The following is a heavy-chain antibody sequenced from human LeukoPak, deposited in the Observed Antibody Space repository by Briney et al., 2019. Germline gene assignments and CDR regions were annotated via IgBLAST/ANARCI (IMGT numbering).Heavy chain of an antibody. CDR2: ISSSGSTI. V-gene: IGHV3-11*01. J-gene: IGHJ4*02. Sequence: GGSLRLSCAASGFTFSDYYMSWIRQAPGKGLEWVSYISSSGSTIYYADSVKGRFTISRDNAKNSLYLQMNSLRAEDTAVYYCASHYYDSSGYYYDYWGQGTLVTVSS. CDR1: GFTFSDYY. D-gene: IGHD3-22*01. CDR3: ASHYYDSSGYYYDY.